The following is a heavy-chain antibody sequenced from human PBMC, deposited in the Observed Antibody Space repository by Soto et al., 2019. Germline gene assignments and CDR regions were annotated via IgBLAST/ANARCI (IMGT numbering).Heavy chain of an antibody. CDR2: ISYDGSNK. D-gene: IGHD2-2*01. J-gene: IGHJ6*02. Sequence: PGGSLRLSCAASGFTFSSYAMHWVRQAPGKGLEWVAVISYDGSNKYYADSVKGRFTISRDNSKNTLYLQMNSLRAEDTAVYYCARNLRYCSSTSCLGGMDVWGQGTTVTVSS. CDR3: ARNLRYCSSTSCLGGMDV. CDR1: GFTFSSYA. V-gene: IGHV3-30-3*01.